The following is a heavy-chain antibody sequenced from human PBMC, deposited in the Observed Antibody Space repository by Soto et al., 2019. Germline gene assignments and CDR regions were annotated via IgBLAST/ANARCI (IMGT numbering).Heavy chain of an antibody. Sequence: EVQLVESGGGLVQPGGSLRLSCAASGFTFDNYGIHWVRQAPGKGLEWVSGISCNGNATGYVDSVKGRFSISRDNTKNTLYLQRNSLSSEDTAVYSCDNLPLYGSWFDCWGQGTLVTVSS. J-gene: IGHJ4*02. CDR3: DNLPLYGSWFDC. CDR2: ISCNGNAT. V-gene: IGHV3-9*01. CDR1: GFTFDNYG. D-gene: IGHD3-10*01.